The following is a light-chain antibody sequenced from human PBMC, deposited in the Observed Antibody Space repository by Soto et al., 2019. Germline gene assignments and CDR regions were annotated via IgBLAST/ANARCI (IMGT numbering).Light chain of an antibody. CDR2: GAS. CDR3: QQYNNWPT. CDR1: QSVSSN. J-gene: IGKJ5*01. Sequence: EIVMTQSPATLSVSPGERATLSCRASQSVSSNVAWYQQKPGQAPMLLIYGASNRATGIPARFSGSGSGTEFTLTISSLQSEDFAGYYCQQYNNWPTFGLGTRLEIK. V-gene: IGKV3-15*01.